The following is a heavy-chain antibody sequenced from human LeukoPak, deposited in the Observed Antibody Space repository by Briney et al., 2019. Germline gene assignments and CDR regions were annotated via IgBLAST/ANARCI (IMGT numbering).Heavy chain of an antibody. CDR3: ARRGTDYCTPSSCHPNWFAP. Sequence: GGSLRLSCAASGFTFSSYEMNWVRQAPGEGLEWLSYISYTGSNKYYADSVKGRFTISRDNVKNSLYLQMNSLRAEDTAVYFCARRGTDYCTPSSCHPNWFAPWGQGTQVTVSS. CDR1: GFTFSSYE. CDR2: ISYTGSNK. J-gene: IGHJ5*02. D-gene: IGHD4-11*01. V-gene: IGHV3-48*03.